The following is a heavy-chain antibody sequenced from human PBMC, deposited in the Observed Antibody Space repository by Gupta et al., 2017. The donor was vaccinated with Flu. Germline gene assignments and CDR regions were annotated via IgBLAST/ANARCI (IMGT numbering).Heavy chain of an antibody. V-gene: IGHV3-48*01. D-gene: IGHD3-10*01. J-gene: IGHJ4*02. CDR1: GFTFSTYR. CDR3: ARVEARRLNYFDY. CDR2: IHAISGTI. Sequence: EVQLVESGGGLVQPGGSLRPSCAASGFTFSTYRMSWVRQAPGKGLEWVSYIHAISGTIYYADSVKGRFTISRDNAKNSLYLQMDSLRAEDTAVYFCARVEARRLNYFDYWGQGTLVTVSS.